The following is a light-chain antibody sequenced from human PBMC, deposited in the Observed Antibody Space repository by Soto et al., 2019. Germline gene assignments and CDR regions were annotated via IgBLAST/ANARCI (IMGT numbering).Light chain of an antibody. CDR3: TAWDDSLSGPA. J-gene: IGLJ3*02. Sequence: QSVLTQPPSASRTPGQRVTISCSGSGSNIGSRYVYWYRQVPGTAPKLLIYQDSQRPSGVPDRFSGSKYGTSASLAISGLRSEDEAYYYCTAWDDSLSGPAFGGGTKLTVL. CDR2: QDS. V-gene: IGLV1-47*01. CDR1: GSNIGSRY.